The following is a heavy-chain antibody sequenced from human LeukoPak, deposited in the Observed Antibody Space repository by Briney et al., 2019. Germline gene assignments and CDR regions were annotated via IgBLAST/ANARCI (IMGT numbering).Heavy chain of an antibody. D-gene: IGHD7-27*01. J-gene: IGHJ4*02. CDR1: GFTFSSYA. CDR3: ARDVSALGPFDY. CDR2: ISGSGGST. Sequence: GGSLRRSCAASGFTFSSYAMSWVRQAPGNGLEWVSAISGSGGSTYYADSVKGRFTISRDNSKNTLYLQMNSLRAEDTAVYYCARDVSALGPFDYWGQGTLVTVSS. V-gene: IGHV3-23*01.